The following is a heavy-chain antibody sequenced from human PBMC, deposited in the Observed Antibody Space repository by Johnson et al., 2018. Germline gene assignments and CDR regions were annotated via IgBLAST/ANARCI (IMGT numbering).Heavy chain of an antibody. V-gene: IGHV3-21*01. D-gene: IGHD3-22*01. CDR2: ISSSTNYI. CDR3: ALYYMDSIGYLAFDI. J-gene: IGHJ3*02. Sequence: VQLVQSGGGLVRPGGSLRLSCAASGFTFSSYSMNWVRQAPGEGLAWVSSISSSTNYIYYADSVKGRFTISRDNAKNSLYLQMNSLRAEDTAVYYCALYYMDSIGYLAFDIWGQGTMVTVSS. CDR1: GFTFSSYS.